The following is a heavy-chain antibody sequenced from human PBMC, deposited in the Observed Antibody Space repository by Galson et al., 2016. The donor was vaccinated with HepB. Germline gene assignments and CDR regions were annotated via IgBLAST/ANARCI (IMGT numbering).Heavy chain of an antibody. J-gene: IGHJ6*02. Sequence: SLRLSCAASGFTFSTYAMHWVRQAPGKGLEWVAVISYDGSNKYYADSVKGRFTISRDNSKNTLYLQMNSQRAEDTAVYYCARDRTYYGDFSGMDVWGQGTTVTVSS. V-gene: IGHV3-30-3*01. CDR2: ISYDGSNK. D-gene: IGHD4-17*01. CDR3: ARDRTYYGDFSGMDV. CDR1: GFTFSTYA.